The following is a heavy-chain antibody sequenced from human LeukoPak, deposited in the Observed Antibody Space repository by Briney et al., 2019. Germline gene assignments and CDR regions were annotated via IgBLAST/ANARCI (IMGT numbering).Heavy chain of an antibody. D-gene: IGHD6-13*01. CDR1: GFTFSTYR. V-gene: IGHV3-30*02. CDR2: IRSDGSNQ. CDR3: AKGRYGNDY. Sequence: PGGSLRLSCAASGFTFSTYRMHWVRQAPGKGLEWVAFIRSDGSNQYYADSVKGRFTISRDNSKNTLYLQMNSLRPEDTAVYYCAKGRYGNDYWGQGTLVTVSS. J-gene: IGHJ4*02.